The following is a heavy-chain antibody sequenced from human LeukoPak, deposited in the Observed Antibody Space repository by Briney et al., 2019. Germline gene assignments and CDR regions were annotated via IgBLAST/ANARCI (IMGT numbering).Heavy chain of an antibody. CDR2: IWYDGSNK. D-gene: IGHD6-19*01. J-gene: IGHJ4*02. V-gene: IGHV3-33*06. CDR3: AKDLVAGIYGY. CDR1: GFTFSSYG. Sequence: GGSLRLSCAASGFTFSSYGMHWVRQAPGKGLKWVAVIWYDGSNKYYADSVKGRFTISRDNSKNTLYLQMNSLRAEDTAVYYCAKDLVAGIYGYWGQGTLVTVSS.